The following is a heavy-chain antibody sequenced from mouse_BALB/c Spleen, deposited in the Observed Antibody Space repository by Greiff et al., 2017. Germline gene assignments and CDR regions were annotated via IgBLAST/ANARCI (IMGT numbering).Heavy chain of an antibody. CDR2: IRSKSNNYAT. V-gene: IGHV10-1*02. J-gene: IGHJ3*01. D-gene: IGHD2-3*01. CDR1: GFTFNTYA. CDR3: VRHDGYWFAY. Sequence: EVMLVESGGGLVQPKGSLKLSCAASGFTFNTYAMNWVRQAPGKGLEWVARIRSKSNNYATYYADSVKDRFTISRDDSQSMLYLQINNLKTEDTAMYYCVRHDGYWFAYWGQGTLVTVSA.